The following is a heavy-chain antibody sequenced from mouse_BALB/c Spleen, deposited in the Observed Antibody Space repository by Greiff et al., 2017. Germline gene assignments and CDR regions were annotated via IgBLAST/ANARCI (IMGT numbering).Heavy chain of an antibody. CDR2: INPYNGDT. D-gene: IGHD2-2*01. J-gene: IGHJ2*01. Sequence: EVQVVESGPELVKPGASVKISCKASGYSFTGYFMNWVMQSHGKSLEWIGRINPYNGDTFYNQKFKGKATLTVDKSSSTAHMELRSLASEDSAVYYCARFGYDNYFDYWGQGTTLTVSS. CDR1: GYSFTGYF. V-gene: IGHV1-20*02. CDR3: ARFGYDNYFDY.